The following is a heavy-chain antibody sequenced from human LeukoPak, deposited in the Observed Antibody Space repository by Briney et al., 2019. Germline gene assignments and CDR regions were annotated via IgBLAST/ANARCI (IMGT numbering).Heavy chain of an antibody. CDR3: AREKYVGSYSPDY. Sequence: SETVSLTCTVSGYSISSGYYWGWIRQPPGKGLEWIGSIYHSGSTYYNPSLMSRVTISVDTSKNQFSLKLSSVTAADTAVYYCAREKYVGSYSPDYWGQGTLVTV. CDR1: GYSISSGYY. J-gene: IGHJ4*02. CDR2: IYHSGST. D-gene: IGHD1-26*01. V-gene: IGHV4-38-2*02.